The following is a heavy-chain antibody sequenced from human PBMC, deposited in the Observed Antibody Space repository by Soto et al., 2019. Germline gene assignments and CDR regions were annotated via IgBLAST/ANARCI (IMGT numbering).Heavy chain of an antibody. V-gene: IGHV1-2*04. CDR2: INPNSGGT. CDR1: GYTFTGYY. D-gene: IGHD1-26*01. Sequence: ASLKVSCKASGYTFTGYYMHWVRQAPGQGLEWMGWINPNSGGTNYAQKFQGWVTMTRDTSISTAYMELSRLRSDDTAVYYCARERVGATPTRHPNSYYGMDVWGQGTTVTVSS. CDR3: ARERVGATPTRHPNSYYGMDV. J-gene: IGHJ6*02.